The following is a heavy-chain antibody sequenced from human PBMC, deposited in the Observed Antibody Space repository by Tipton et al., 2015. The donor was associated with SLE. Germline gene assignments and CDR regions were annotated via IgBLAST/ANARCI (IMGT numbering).Heavy chain of an antibody. J-gene: IGHJ4*02. CDR3: ARGSGNFDY. Sequence: GLVKPSGTLSLTCAVSGGSISSCNWWSWVRQPPGKGLEWIGEINHSGSTNYNPSLKSRVTISVDTSKNQFSLKLTSVTAADTAVYYCARGSGNFDYWGQGTLVTVSS. V-gene: IGHV4-4*02. CDR1: GGSISSCNW. D-gene: IGHD3-10*01. CDR2: INHSGST.